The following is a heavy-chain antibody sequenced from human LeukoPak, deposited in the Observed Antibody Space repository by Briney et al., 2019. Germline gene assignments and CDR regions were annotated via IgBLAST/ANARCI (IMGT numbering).Heavy chain of an antibody. CDR2: IKQDGSEK. V-gene: IGHV3-7*04. CDR1: GFTFSSYA. J-gene: IGHJ6*02. CDR3: ARAGSRYYYYYYGMDV. Sequence: GGSLRLSCAASGFTFSSYAMSWVRQAPGKGLEWVANIKQDGSEKYYVDSVKGRFTISRDNAKNSLYLQMNSLRAEDTAVYYCARAGSRYYYYYYGMDVWGQGTMVTVSS.